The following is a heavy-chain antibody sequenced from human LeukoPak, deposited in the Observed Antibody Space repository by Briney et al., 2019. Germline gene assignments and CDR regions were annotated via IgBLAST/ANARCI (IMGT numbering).Heavy chain of an antibody. D-gene: IGHD3-22*01. J-gene: IGHJ4*02. V-gene: IGHV4-30-4*01. CDR2: IYYSGST. CDR1: GGSISSGDYY. CDR3: ARVPFNYYDSSGSYFDY. Sequence: PSETLSPTCTVSGGSISSGDYYWSWIRQPPGKGLEWIGYIYYSGSTYYNPSLKSRVTISVDTSKNQFSLKLSSVTAADTAVYYCARVPFNYYDSSGSYFDYWGQGTLVTVSS.